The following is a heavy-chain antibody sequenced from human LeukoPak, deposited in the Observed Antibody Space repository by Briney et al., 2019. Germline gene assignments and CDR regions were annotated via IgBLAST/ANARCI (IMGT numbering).Heavy chain of an antibody. CDR3: ATYYYYASGSYFPY. V-gene: IGHV3-66*01. CDR1: GFTVSSNY. CDR2: IYSGGST. Sequence: GGSLRLSCAASGFTVSSNYMSWVRQAPGKGLEWVSVIYSGGSTYYADSVKGRFTISRDNSKNTLYLQMNSLRAEDTAVYYCATYYYYASGSYFPYWGQGTLVTVSS. D-gene: IGHD3-10*01. J-gene: IGHJ4*02.